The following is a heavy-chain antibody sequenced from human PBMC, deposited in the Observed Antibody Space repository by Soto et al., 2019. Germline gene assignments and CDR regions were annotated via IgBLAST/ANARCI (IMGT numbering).Heavy chain of an antibody. V-gene: IGHV1-18*01. CDR1: GYTFTSYG. J-gene: IGHJ6*02. CDR3: ARDRWFGELLPGYYYGMDV. Sequence: QVQLVQSGAEVKKPGASVKVSCKASGYTFTSYGISWVRQAPGQGLEWMGWISAYNGNTNYAQKLQGRVTMTTDTXXSXAXXERRSLRSDDAAVYYCARDRWFGELLPGYYYGMDVWGQGTTGTVSS. D-gene: IGHD3-10*01. CDR2: ISAYNGNT.